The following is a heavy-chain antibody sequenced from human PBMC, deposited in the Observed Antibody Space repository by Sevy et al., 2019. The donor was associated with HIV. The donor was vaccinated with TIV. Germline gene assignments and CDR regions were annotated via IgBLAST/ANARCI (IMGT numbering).Heavy chain of an antibody. CDR3: ARDLGMCSSTSCYIYYYYGMDV. Sequence: VSVKVSCKASGYTFTSYGISWVRQAPGQGLEWMGWISAYNGNTNYAQKLQGRVTMTTDTSTSTAYMELRSLRSDDTAVYYCARDLGMCSSTSCYIYYYYGMDVWGQGTTVTVSS. CDR1: GYTFTSYG. V-gene: IGHV1-18*01. J-gene: IGHJ6*02. CDR2: ISAYNGNT. D-gene: IGHD2-2*02.